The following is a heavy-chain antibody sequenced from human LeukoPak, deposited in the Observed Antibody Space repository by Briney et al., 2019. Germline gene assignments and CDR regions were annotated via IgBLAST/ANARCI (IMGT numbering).Heavy chain of an antibody. CDR2: IRPDGREG. CDR3: ARDVAYSAFDY. V-gene: IGHV3-7*01. CDR1: GITFSNSW. J-gene: IGHJ4*02. D-gene: IGHD2-21*01. Sequence: GGSLRLSCTTSGITFSNSWMSWVRQAPGKGLEWVATIRPDGREGYSAGSVRGRFTISRDNSKNSFYLQMSSLRAEDTGVFYCARDVAYSAFDYWGQGTLVTVSS.